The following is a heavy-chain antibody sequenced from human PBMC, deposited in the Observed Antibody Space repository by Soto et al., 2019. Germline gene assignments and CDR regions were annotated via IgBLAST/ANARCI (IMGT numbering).Heavy chain of an antibody. CDR2: ISGSGGST. D-gene: IGHD2-15*01. CDR1: GFTFSSYA. V-gene: IGHV3-23*01. CDR3: AKDGGYCSGGSCYLRYYYYGMDV. J-gene: IGHJ6*02. Sequence: GSLRLSCAASGFTFSSYAMSWVHQAPGKGLEWVSAISGSGGSTYYADSVKGRFTISRDNSKNTLYLQMNSLRAEDTAVYYCAKDGGYCSGGSCYLRYYYYGMDVWGQGTTVTVSS.